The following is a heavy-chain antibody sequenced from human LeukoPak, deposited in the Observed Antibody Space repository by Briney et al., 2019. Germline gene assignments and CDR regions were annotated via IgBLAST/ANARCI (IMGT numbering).Heavy chain of an antibody. CDR2: IYPGDSDT. CDR3: ARDSLGYCSGGSCYSSYYYYGMDV. V-gene: IGHV5-51*01. Sequence: GESLKISCKGSGYSFTSYWIGWVRQMPGKGLEWMGIIYPGDSDTRYSPSFQGQVTISADKSISTAYLQWSSLKASDTAMYYCARDSLGYCSGGSCYSSYYYYGMDVWGQGTTVTVSS. CDR1: GYSFTSYW. J-gene: IGHJ6*02. D-gene: IGHD2-15*01.